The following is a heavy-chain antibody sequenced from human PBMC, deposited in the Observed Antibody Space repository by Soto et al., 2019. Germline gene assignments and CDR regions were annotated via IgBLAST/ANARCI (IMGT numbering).Heavy chain of an antibody. V-gene: IGHV3-15*01. CDR1: GFTFSNAW. J-gene: IGHJ6*03. Sequence: GGSLRLSCAASGFTFSNAWMSWVRQAPGKGLEWVGRIKSKTDGGTTDYAAPVKGRFTISRDDSKNTLYLQMNSLKTEDTAVYYCTTDLGALRFLARTDYYYMDVWGKGTTVTVSS. CDR3: TTDLGALRFLARTDYYYMDV. CDR2: IKSKTDGGTT. D-gene: IGHD3-3*01.